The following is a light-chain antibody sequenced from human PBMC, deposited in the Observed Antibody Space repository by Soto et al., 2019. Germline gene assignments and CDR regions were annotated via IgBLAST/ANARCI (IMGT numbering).Light chain of an antibody. CDR3: QQYGSSPLT. CDR1: QSISSSY. V-gene: IGKV3-20*01. CDR2: RAS. Sequence: EIVLTQSPGTLSLSPVERATLSCRVSQSISSSYLAWYQQKPGQAPKVLIYRASSRATGIPDRFSGSGSGTDFTLTISRLEPEDFAVYYCQQYGSSPLTFGGGTKVDIK. J-gene: IGKJ4*01.